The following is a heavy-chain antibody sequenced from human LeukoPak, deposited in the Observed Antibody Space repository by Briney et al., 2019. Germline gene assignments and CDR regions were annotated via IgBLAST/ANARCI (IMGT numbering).Heavy chain of an antibody. Sequence: SETLSLTCAVYGGSFSGYYWSWIRQPPGKGLEWIGEINHSGSTNYNPSLKSRVTMSVDTSKNQFSLNMRPVTAADTARYYCARSEINDYNRYWGQGILVIVSS. D-gene: IGHD3-16*01. V-gene: IGHV4-34*01. CDR2: INHSGST. J-gene: IGHJ4*02. CDR1: GGSFSGYY. CDR3: ARSEINDYNRY.